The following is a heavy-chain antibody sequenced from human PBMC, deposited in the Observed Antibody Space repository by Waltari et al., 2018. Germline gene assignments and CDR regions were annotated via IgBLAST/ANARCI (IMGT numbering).Heavy chain of an antibody. Sequence: QVQLQQWGAGLLKPSETLSLTCAVYGGSFSGYYWSWIRPPPGKGLEWIGEINHSGSTNYNPSLKCRVTISVDTSKNQFSLKLSSVTAADTAVYYCARGVRDGYRSGLTYFDYWGQGTLVTVSS. D-gene: IGHD5-12*01. CDR1: GGSFSGYY. V-gene: IGHV4-34*01. J-gene: IGHJ4*02. CDR2: INHSGST. CDR3: ARGVRDGYRSGLTYFDY.